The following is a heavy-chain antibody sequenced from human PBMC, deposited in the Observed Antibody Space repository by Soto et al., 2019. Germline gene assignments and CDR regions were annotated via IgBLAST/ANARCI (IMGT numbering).Heavy chain of an antibody. V-gene: IGHV3-33*01. CDR2: VWSNGNLK. CDR1: GFTFDAYG. CDR3: ARIQLDTIMALDY. J-gene: IGHJ4*02. Sequence: QVQLVESGGGVVQPGGSLRLSCAASGFTFDAYGFHWVRQAPGKGLEWVAVVWSNGNLKYYADSVKGRFTISRDSSKSALNLQMNSLRADDTAVYYCARIQLDTIMALDYWGQGTLATVSS. D-gene: IGHD1-1*01.